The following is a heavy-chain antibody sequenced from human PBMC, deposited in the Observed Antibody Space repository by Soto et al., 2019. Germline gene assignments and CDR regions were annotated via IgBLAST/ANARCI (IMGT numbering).Heavy chain of an antibody. CDR1: GFTFSSHA. CDR2: ISGSGANT. CDR3: AKGFGYCSSTTYLCGDVSFDS. D-gene: IGHD2-2*03. Sequence: EVQLLESGGGLAHPGGSLRLSCAASGFTFSSHAMSWVRQAPGKGLEWVSGISGSGANTYYAGSVEGRFTISRDDSKNTLYLQMYSLTAEDTAVYYCAKGFGYCSSTTYLCGDVSFDSWGQGTLVTVSS. V-gene: IGHV3-23*01. J-gene: IGHJ4*02.